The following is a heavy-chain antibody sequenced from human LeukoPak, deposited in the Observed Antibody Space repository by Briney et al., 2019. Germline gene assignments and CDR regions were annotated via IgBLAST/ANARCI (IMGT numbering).Heavy chain of an antibody. Sequence: GGSLRLSCAASGFTFSNYAMSWVRQAPGKGLEWVSALSGSGDITYYADSVKGRFTISRDNSKNTLYLQMNSLRAEDTAVYYCAKTPIGYCSGGSCYGQGLGAFDIWGQGTMVTVSS. CDR1: GFTFSNYA. CDR2: LSGSGDIT. V-gene: IGHV3-23*01. CDR3: AKTPIGYCSGGSCYGQGLGAFDI. J-gene: IGHJ3*02. D-gene: IGHD2-15*01.